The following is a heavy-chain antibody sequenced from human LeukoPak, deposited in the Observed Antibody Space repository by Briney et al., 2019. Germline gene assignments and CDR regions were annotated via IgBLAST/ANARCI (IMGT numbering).Heavy chain of an antibody. CDR2: IYYSGST. D-gene: IGHD2-15*01. V-gene: IGHV4-61*08. CDR3: AREASCSGGSCYSFAFDI. CDR1: GGSISSGGYY. Sequence: PSETLSLTCTVSGGSISSGGYYWSWIRQPPGKGLEWIGYIYYSGSTNYNPSLKSRVTISVDTSKNQFSLKLSSVTAADTAVYYCAREASCSGGSCYSFAFDIWGQGTMVTVSS. J-gene: IGHJ3*02.